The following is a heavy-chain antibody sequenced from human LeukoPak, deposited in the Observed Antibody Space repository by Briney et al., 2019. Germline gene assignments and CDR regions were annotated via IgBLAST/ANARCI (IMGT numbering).Heavy chain of an antibody. D-gene: IGHD2-2*02. Sequence: GGSLRLSCAASGFTFSSYAMSWVRQAPGKGLEWVSAISGSGGSTYYADSVKGRLTISRDNSKNTLYLQMNSLRAEDTAVYYCAKTFSVVVPAAISYWGQGTLVTVSS. CDR2: ISGSGGST. V-gene: IGHV3-23*01. CDR1: GFTFSSYA. J-gene: IGHJ4*02. CDR3: AKTFSVVVPAAISY.